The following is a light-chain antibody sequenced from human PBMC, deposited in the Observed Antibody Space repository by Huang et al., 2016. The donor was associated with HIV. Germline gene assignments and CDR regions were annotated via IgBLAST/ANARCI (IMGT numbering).Light chain of an antibody. J-gene: IGKJ3*01. Sequence: DIQMTQSPSSLSASVGDRVTITCRASQSISSYLNWYQQKPGKAPKLLIYAASSLQSGVPSRFRGSGSWTDFTLTSSSLQPEDFATYYCQQSYSTPFTFGPGTKVDIK. CDR2: AAS. V-gene: IGKV1-39*01. CDR3: QQSYSTPFT. CDR1: QSISSY.